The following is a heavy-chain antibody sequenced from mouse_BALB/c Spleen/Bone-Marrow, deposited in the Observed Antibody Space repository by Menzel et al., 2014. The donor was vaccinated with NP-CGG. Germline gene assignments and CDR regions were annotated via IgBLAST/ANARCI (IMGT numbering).Heavy chain of an antibody. J-gene: IGHJ3*01. V-gene: IGHV5-9-2*01. CDR3: ARHAYYDQTEVSFVY. CDR2: ISGGGSYT. CDR1: GFSFNSYG. D-gene: IGHD2-4*01. Sequence: EVHLVESGGGLVKSGGSLKLSCAASGFSFNSYGMPWVRQTPEKRLEWVATISGGGSYTFYPDNVKGRFTISRDNAKNNLYLQLSSLRSEDTALYYCARHAYYDQTEVSFVYWGQGTLVTVSA.